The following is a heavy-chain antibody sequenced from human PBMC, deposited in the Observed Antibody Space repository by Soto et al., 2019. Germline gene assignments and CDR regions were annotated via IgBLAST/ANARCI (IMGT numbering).Heavy chain of an antibody. V-gene: IGHV4-4*02. CDR2: IYHSGST. CDR1: GGSISSSNW. Sequence: PWETLSLTCAVSGGSISSSNWWRWVRQPPGKGLEWIGEIYHSGSTNYNPSLKSRVTISVDKSKNQFSLKLSSVTAADTAVYYCARGWSVVVVAGTPYYYYYGMDVWGQGTTVTVSS. D-gene: IGHD2-15*01. CDR3: ARGWSVVVVAGTPYYYYYGMDV. J-gene: IGHJ6*02.